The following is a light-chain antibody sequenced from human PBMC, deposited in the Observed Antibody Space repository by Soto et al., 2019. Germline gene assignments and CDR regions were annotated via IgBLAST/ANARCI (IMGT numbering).Light chain of an antibody. V-gene: IGKV1-39*01. CDR2: AAS. J-gene: IGKJ5*01. CDR1: QSISSW. Sequence: DIQMAQSPSTLSASLGDRVTITCRASQSISSWLAWYQQKPGKAPKLLIYAASILQSGVPSRFSGSGSGTDFTLTISSLHREDVATYYCQQSYSTPITFGQGTRLEIK. CDR3: QQSYSTPIT.